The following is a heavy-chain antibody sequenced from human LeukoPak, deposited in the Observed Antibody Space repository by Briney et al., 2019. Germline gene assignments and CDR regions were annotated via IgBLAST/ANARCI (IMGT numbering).Heavy chain of an antibody. CDR2: INHSGST. J-gene: IGHJ6*02. Sequence: SETLSLTCAVYGGSFSGYYWSWIRQPPGKGLEWIGEINHSGSTNYNPSLKSRVTISVDTSKNQFSLKLSSVTAADTAVYYCASRSGYYYSDYYYGMDVWGQGTTVTVSS. CDR3: ASRSGYYYSDYYYGMDV. V-gene: IGHV4-34*01. CDR1: GGSFSGYY. D-gene: IGHD3-22*01.